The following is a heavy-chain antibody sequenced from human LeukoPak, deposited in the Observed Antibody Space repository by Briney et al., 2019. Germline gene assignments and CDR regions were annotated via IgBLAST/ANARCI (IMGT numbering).Heavy chain of an antibody. CDR3: ARYTTVTTFDY. Sequence: SETLSLTCAVYGGSFSGYYWSWIRQPPGKGLEWIGEINHSGSTNYNPSLKSRVTISVDKSKNQFSLKLSSVTAADTAVYYCARYTTVTTFDYWGQGTLVTVSS. CDR2: INHSGST. D-gene: IGHD4-17*01. CDR1: GGSFSGYY. J-gene: IGHJ4*02. V-gene: IGHV4-34*01.